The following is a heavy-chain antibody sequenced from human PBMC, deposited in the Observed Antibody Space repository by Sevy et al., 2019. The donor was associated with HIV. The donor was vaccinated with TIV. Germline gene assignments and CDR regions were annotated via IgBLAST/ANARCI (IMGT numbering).Heavy chain of an antibody. V-gene: IGHV3-15*01. J-gene: IGHJ6*02. Sequence: GGSLRLSCAASGLTFNNAWMSWVRQAPGKGLEWVGRIKDKTEGGTTDYAAPVKGRFTISRDDSKNTLYLQMNSLKTEDTAVYYCTSHALDHEAPYYYDYGMDVWGQGTTVTVSS. CDR1: GLTFNNAW. D-gene: IGHD2-2*01. CDR2: IKDKTEGGTT. CDR3: TSHALDHEAPYYYDYGMDV.